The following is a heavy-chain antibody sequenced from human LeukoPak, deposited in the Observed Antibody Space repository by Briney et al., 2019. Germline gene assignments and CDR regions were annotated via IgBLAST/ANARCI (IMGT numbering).Heavy chain of an antibody. Sequence: GGSLRLSCAASGFTFSSYGMHWVRQAPGKGLEWVAFIRYDGSNKYYADSVKGRFTISRDNSKNTLYLQMNSLRAEDTAVYYCANLVRYFDWLSHEPTDYWGQGTLVTVSS. J-gene: IGHJ4*02. CDR1: GFTFSSYG. CDR3: ANLVRYFDWLSHEPTDY. V-gene: IGHV3-30*02. D-gene: IGHD3-9*01. CDR2: IRYDGSNK.